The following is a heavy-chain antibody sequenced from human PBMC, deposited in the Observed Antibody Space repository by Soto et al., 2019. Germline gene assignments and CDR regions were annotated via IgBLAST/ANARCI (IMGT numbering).Heavy chain of an antibody. V-gene: IGHV3-7*04. D-gene: IGHD3-3*01. CDR3: ARVSWSGYYAMEV. CDR1: GFTFSSYW. Sequence: GGSLRLSCAASGFTFSSYWMTWVRQAPGKGLEWVANIEKDGGEKYYVDSVKGRFTISTDNAKNSLYLQMNSLRGEDTAVYYCARVSWSGYYAMEVWGKGTTVTVSS. CDR2: IEKDGGEK. J-gene: IGHJ6*03.